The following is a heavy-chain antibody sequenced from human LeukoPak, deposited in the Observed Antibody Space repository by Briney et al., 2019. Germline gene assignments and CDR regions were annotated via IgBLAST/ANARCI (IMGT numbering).Heavy chain of an antibody. CDR3: ARGGCSSTSCPYYYYGMDV. Sequence: PGGSLRLSCAASGFTFSSYDMHWVRQATGKGLEWVSAIGTAGDTYYPGSVKGRFTISRENAKNSLYLQMNSLRAGDTAVYYCARGGCSSTSCPYYYYGMDVWGQGTMVTVSS. J-gene: IGHJ6*02. V-gene: IGHV3-13*01. D-gene: IGHD2-2*01. CDR2: IGTAGDT. CDR1: GFTFSSYD.